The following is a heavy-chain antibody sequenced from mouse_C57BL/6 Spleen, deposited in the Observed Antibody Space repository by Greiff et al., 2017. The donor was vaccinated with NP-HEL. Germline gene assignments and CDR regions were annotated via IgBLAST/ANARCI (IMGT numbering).Heavy chain of an antibody. V-gene: IGHV5-4*01. CDR1: GFTFSSYA. Sequence: VQLKESGGGLVKPGGSLKLSCAASGFTFSSYAMSWVRQTPEKRLEWVATISDGGSYTYYPDNVKGRFTISRDNAKNNLYLQMSHLKSEDTAMYYCARDKTFDYWGKGTTLTVSS. CDR2: ISDGGSYT. J-gene: IGHJ2*01. CDR3: ARDKTFDY.